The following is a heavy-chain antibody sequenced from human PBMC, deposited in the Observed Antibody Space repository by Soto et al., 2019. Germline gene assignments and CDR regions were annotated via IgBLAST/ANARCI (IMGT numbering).Heavy chain of an antibody. CDR2: MNPNSGNT. V-gene: IGHV1-8*01. CDR3: ARGTRGYSGYEPFDY. J-gene: IGHJ4*02. D-gene: IGHD5-12*01. Sequence: ASVKVSCKASGYTFTSFDINWVRQTSGQGFEWMGWMNPNSGNTGYAQKFQGRVTMTRDTSINTAYMELSSLRFEDTAVYYCARGTRGYSGYEPFDYWGQGTLVTVSS. CDR1: GYTFTSFD.